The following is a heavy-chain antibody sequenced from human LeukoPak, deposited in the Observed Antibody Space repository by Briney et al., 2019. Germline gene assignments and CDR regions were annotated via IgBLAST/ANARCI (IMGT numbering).Heavy chain of an antibody. CDR3: ARGWSDCSSTSCYPLLFDY. CDR1: GFTFSSYG. CDR2: IWYDGSNK. Sequence: GGSLRLSCAASGFTFSSYGMHWVRQAPGKGLEWVAVIWYDGSNKYYADSVKGRFTISRDNSKNTLYLQMNSLRAEDTAVYYCARGWSDCSSTSCYPLLFDYWGQGTLVTVSS. D-gene: IGHD2-2*01. J-gene: IGHJ4*02. V-gene: IGHV3-33*01.